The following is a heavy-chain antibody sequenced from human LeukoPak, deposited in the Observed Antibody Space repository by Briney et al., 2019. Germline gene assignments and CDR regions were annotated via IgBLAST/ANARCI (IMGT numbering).Heavy chain of an antibody. V-gene: IGHV3-72*01. Sequence: PGGSLRLSCAASGFTFSDHYMDWVRXAPGKXLASVCRSRDKAHSYTTEYATSVKGRLTISRDETKNSLYMQMNSLRTEDTAVYYCARAPTIGATYSFDFWGQGILVSVSS. CDR2: SRDKAHSYTT. CDR3: ARAPTIGATYSFDF. D-gene: IGHD1/OR15-1a*01. J-gene: IGHJ4*02. CDR1: GFTFSDHY.